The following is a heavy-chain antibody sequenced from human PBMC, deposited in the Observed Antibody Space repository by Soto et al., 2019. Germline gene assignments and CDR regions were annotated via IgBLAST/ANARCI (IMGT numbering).Heavy chain of an antibody. CDR2: ISSSSSYI. Sequence: PGGSLRLSCAASGFTFSSYSMNWVRQAPGKGLEWVSSISSSSSYIYYADSVKGRFTISRDNAKNSLYLQMNSLRAEDTAVYYCARASSSGYYGIDYWGQGTLVTVSS. V-gene: IGHV3-21*01. CDR3: ARASSSGYYGIDY. CDR1: GFTFSSYS. J-gene: IGHJ4*02. D-gene: IGHD3-22*01.